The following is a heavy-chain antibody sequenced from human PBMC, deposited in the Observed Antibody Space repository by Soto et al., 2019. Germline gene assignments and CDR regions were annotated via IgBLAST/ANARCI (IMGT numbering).Heavy chain of an antibody. V-gene: IGHV3-7*03. CDR2: IKEDGTNK. D-gene: IGHD3-10*02. Sequence: EVHLVESGGGLVQPGGSLGPSCETSGFPFSDYWLSWVRQAPGQGLEWVANIKEDGTNKYYMDSVRGRFTISRDNAKNSLYLQMHSLRAEDSAVYYCVRGGLGYVSVIEVGDHWGQGTLVTVSS. CDR3: VRGGLGYVSVIEVGDH. CDR1: GFPFSDYW. J-gene: IGHJ4*02.